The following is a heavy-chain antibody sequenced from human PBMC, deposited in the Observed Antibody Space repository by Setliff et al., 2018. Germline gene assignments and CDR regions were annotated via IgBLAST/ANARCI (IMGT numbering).Heavy chain of an antibody. V-gene: IGHV1-18*01. D-gene: IGHD3-16*01. J-gene: IGHJ4*02. CDR1: GFRFTSFG. CDR3: TRSRGPRVVLAADFDF. CDR2: ISPYSGET. Sequence: ASVKVSCKTSGFRFTSFGFSWVRQAPGQGLEWMGWISPYSGETNYAQKFQDRLTVTADTSSKTTYMELRSLTSDDTAVYFCTRSRGPRVVLAADFDFWGQGTLVPSP.